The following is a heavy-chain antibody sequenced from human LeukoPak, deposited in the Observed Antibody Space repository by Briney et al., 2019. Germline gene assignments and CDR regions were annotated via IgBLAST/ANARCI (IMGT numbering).Heavy chain of an antibody. CDR2: ISSSSSYI. Sequence: GGSLRLSCAASGFTFSSYWMSWVRQAPGKGLEWVSSISSSSSYIYYADSVKGRFTISRDNAKNSLYLQMNSLRAEDTAVYYCAREPSMIVVVTSAVDDAFDIWGQGTMVTVSS. CDR3: AREPSMIVVVTSAVDDAFDI. D-gene: IGHD3-22*01. CDR1: GFTFSSYW. J-gene: IGHJ3*02. V-gene: IGHV3-21*01.